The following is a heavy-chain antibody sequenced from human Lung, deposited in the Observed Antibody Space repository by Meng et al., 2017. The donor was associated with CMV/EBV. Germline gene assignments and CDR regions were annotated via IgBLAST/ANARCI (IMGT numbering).Heavy chain of an antibody. Sequence: GGSLRLXCVVSGFSFSSYSMNWVRQAPGKGLEWVSYISSGSSTIYYADSVKGRFTISRGNAKNSLYLQMNSLRDEDTAVYYCARGVGSSGYYPDYWGQGTLVTVSS. J-gene: IGHJ4*02. D-gene: IGHD3-22*01. CDR1: GFSFSSYS. V-gene: IGHV3-48*02. CDR3: ARGVGSSGYYPDY. CDR2: ISSGSSTI.